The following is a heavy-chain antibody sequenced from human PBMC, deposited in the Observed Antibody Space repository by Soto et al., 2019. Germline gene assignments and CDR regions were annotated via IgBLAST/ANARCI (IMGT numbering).Heavy chain of an antibody. CDR2: INHSGST. Sequence: QVQLQQWGAGLLKPSETLSLTCAVYGGSFSGYYWSWIRQPPWKGLEWIGEINHSGSTNYNPSLKSRVTISVDTSKNQFSLKLSPVTAADTAVYYCARYYSTVTPHWYFDLWGRGTLVTVSS. CDR1: GGSFSGYY. CDR3: ARYYSTVTPHWYFDL. J-gene: IGHJ2*01. V-gene: IGHV4-34*01. D-gene: IGHD4-17*01.